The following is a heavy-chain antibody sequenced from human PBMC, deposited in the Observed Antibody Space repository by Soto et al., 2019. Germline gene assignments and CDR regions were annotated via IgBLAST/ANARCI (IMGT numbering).Heavy chain of an antibody. D-gene: IGHD6-19*01. Sequence: PGGSLRLSCAASGFTFDDYAMHWVRQAPGKGLEWVSGISWNSGSIGYADSVKGRFTISRDNAKNSLYLQMNSLRAEDTALYYCAKDIGSGCYYYYGMDVWGQGTTVTVSS. V-gene: IGHV3-9*01. CDR2: ISWNSGSI. CDR1: GFTFDDYA. J-gene: IGHJ6*02. CDR3: AKDIGSGCYYYYGMDV.